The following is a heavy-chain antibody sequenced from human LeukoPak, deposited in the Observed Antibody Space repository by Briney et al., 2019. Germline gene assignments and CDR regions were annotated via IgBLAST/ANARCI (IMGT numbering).Heavy chain of an antibody. CDR2: IRNKANSYTT. CDR3: ARASSTYYYDY. D-gene: IGHD6-13*01. V-gene: IGHV3-72*01. CDR1: GFTISDNC. J-gene: IGHJ4*02. Sequence: GVSLSFCCAAAGFTISDNCMDWVRQAPGKGLEWVGRIRNKANSYTTEFAASVKGRSTISRDDSKNSLYLQMNGLKADDTAVYFCARASSTYYYDYWGQGTLVTVSS.